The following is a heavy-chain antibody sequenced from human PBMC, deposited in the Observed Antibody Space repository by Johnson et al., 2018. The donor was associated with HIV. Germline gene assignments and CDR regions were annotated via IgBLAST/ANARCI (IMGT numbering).Heavy chain of an antibody. V-gene: IGHV3-66*01. CDR1: GFTFINAW. D-gene: IGHD3-10*01. CDR2: IYSGGST. CDR3: ARARSRVGVSDAFYV. Sequence: VQLVESGGGLVKPGGSLRLSCAASGFTFINAWMSWVRQAPGKGLEWVSEIYSGGSTYYADSVKGRFIISRDSSKNTLYLQMNSLRVEDTAVYYCARARSRVGVSDAFYVWDQGTMVTVSS. J-gene: IGHJ3*01.